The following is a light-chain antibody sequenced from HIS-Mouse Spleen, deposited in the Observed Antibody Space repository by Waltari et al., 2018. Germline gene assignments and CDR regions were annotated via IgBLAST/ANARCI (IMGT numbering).Light chain of an antibody. Sequence: QSALTQPRSVSGSPGQSVTISCTGTSSVVGGYNYVSWYQQHPGKAPKLMIYDVSKRASRVPDRFSGSKSGNTASLTISGLQAEDEADYYCCSYAGSYNVVFGGGTKLTVL. CDR2: DVS. CDR3: CSYAGSYNVV. V-gene: IGLV2-11*01. CDR1: SSVVGGYNY. J-gene: IGLJ2*01.